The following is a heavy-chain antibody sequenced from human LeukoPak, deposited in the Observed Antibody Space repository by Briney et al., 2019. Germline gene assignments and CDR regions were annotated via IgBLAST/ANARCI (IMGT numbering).Heavy chain of an antibody. CDR1: RYTFTRYV. J-gene: IGHJ4*02. Sequence: ASVKVSCKASRYTFTRYVISGVRQAPGQGVEGMGWISDYNGNTNYAQKLQGRVTMTTDTSTSTAYMELRSLRSDDTAVYYCARGGIAVAGTVGVDYWGQGTLVTVSS. V-gene: IGHV1-18*01. D-gene: IGHD6-19*01. CDR3: ARGGIAVAGTVGVDY. CDR2: ISDYNGNT.